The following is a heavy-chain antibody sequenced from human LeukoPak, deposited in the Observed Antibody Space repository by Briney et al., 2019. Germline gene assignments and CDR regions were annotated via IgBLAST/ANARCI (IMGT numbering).Heavy chain of an antibody. V-gene: IGHV4-4*07. D-gene: IGHD3-3*01. J-gene: IGHJ4*01. CDR3: AREGGNDFWSGLVSFDY. CDR1: GGSISSYY. Sequence: SETLSLTCTVSGGSISSYYWSWIRQPAGKGLEWIGRIYTSGSTNYNPSLKSRVTMSVDTSKNQFSLKLSSVTAADTAVYYCAREGGNDFWSGLVSFDYWXXGTXXXVSX. CDR2: IYTSGST.